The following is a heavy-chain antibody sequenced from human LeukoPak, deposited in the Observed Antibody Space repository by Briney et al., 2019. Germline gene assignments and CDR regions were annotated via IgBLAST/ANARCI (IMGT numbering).Heavy chain of an antibody. CDR2: ISSSGVDT. CDR3: ARRGGGSPSSFDN. CDR1: GFTFSTYA. Sequence: GGSPRLSCAASGFTFSTYAMCWVRQAPGKGLEWVSAISSSGVDTYYADSVKGRFTISRDNSKNTLYLQMNSLRAEDTAIFYCARRGGGSPSSFDNWGQGTLVTVSS. D-gene: IGHD3-16*01. V-gene: IGHV3-23*01. J-gene: IGHJ4*02.